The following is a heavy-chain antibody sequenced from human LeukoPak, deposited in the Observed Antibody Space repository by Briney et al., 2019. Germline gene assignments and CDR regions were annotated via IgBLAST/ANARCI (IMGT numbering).Heavy chain of an antibody. CDR1: GGSISSGGYY. CDR2: IYHSGST. Sequence: SETLSLTCTVSGGSISSGGYYWSWIRQPPGKGLEWIGYIYHSGSTYYNPSLKSRLTMSVDKSRNEFSLNLNSVTAADTAIYYCARDSANGNSWAFDYWGQGTLVTVSS. V-gene: IGHV4-30-2*01. CDR3: ARDSANGNSWAFDY. D-gene: IGHD5-24*01. J-gene: IGHJ4*02.